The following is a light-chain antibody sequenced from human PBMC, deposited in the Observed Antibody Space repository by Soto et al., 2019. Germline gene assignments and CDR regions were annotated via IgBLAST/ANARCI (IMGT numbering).Light chain of an antibody. V-gene: IGLV2-23*02. CDR3: CSSVGSYV. CDR1: SSDVENYKL. Sequence: QSVLNQPASVSGSPGQSVTISCTATSSDVENYKLVSWYQQHPGKAPKLIIYEVTKRPSGVSNRFSGSKSANTASLTISGFQPEDEADYYCCSSVGSYVFGTGTKVTVL. J-gene: IGLJ1*01. CDR2: EVT.